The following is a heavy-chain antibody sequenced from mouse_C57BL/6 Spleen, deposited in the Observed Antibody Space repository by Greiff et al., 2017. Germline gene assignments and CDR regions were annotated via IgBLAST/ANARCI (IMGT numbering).Heavy chain of an antibody. Sequence: QVQLKESGPGILQPSQTLSLTCSFSGFSLSTFGMGVGWIRQPSGKGLEWLAHTWWDDDKYYNPALKSRLTISKDTSKNQVFLKIANVDTADAATYYGARPLSYDYSYAMDYWGQGTAVTVSS. CDR3: ARPLSYDYSYAMDY. D-gene: IGHD2-4*01. CDR2: TWWDDDK. CDR1: GFSLSTFGMG. V-gene: IGHV8-8*01. J-gene: IGHJ4*01.